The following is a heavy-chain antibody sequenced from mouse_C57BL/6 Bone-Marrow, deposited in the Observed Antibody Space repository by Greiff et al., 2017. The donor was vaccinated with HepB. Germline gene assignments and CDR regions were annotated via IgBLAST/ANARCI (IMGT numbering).Heavy chain of an antibody. V-gene: IGHV1-69*01. D-gene: IGHD1-1*01. CDR1: GYTFTSYW. J-gene: IGHJ1*03. CDR2: IDPSDSYT. CDR3: ASPITTVVAHWYFDV. Sequence: QVQLKQPGAELVMPGASVKLSCKASGYTFTSYWMHWVKQRPGQGLEWIGEIDPSDSYTNYNQKFKGKSTLTVDKSSSTAYMQLSSLTSEDSAVYYCASPITTVVAHWYFDVWGTGTTVTVSS.